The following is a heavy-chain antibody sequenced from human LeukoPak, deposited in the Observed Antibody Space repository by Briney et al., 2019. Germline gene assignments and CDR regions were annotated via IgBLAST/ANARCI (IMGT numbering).Heavy chain of an antibody. CDR1: EYTFTGYY. CDR2: INPNSGGT. J-gene: IGHJ6*03. CDR3: AREGWRSIAARRGTRDYMDV. Sequence: ASVKVSCKASEYTFTGYYMHWVRQAPGQGLEWMGWINPNSGGTNYAQKFQGRVTMTRDTSISTAYMELSRLRSDDTAVDYGAREGWRSIAARRGTRDYMDVWGKGTTVIVSS. V-gene: IGHV1-2*02. D-gene: IGHD6-6*01.